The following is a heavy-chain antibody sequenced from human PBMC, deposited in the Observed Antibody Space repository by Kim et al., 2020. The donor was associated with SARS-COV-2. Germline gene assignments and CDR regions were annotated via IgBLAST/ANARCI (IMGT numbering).Heavy chain of an antibody. CDR3: AREGSRITMTSFDP. V-gene: IGHV4-31*03. Sequence: SETLSLTCTVSGGSISSGGYYWSWIRQHPGKGLEWIGYIYYSGSTYYNPSLKSRVTISVDTSKNQFSLKLSSVTAADTAVYYCAREGSRITMTSFDPWGQGTLVTVSS. J-gene: IGHJ5*02. CDR2: IYYSGST. D-gene: IGHD3-22*01. CDR1: GGSISSGGYY.